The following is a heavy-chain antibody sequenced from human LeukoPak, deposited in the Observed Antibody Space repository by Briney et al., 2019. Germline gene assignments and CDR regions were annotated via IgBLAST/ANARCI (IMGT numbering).Heavy chain of an antibody. J-gene: IGHJ4*02. Sequence: PGGSLRLSCAASGFTFDDYAMHWVRQGPGKGLEWVSGISWNSGSIGYADSVKGRFTISRDNAKNSLYLQMNSLRAEDTALYYCAKDTGALDSSGKGAYFDYWGQGTLVTVSS. CDR3: AKDTGALDSSGKGAYFDY. V-gene: IGHV3-9*01. CDR2: ISWNSGSI. D-gene: IGHD3-22*01. CDR1: GFTFDDYA.